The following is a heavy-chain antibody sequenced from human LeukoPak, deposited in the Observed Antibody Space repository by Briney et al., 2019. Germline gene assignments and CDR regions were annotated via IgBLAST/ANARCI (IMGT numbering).Heavy chain of an antibody. Sequence: GSLRLSCAASGFTFSSYAMHWVRQAPGKGLEWVAVISYDGSNKYYADSVKGRFTISRDNSKNTLYLQMNSLRAEDTAVYYCARGPHSGSYYYFDYWGQGTLVTVSS. CDR2: ISYDGSNK. J-gene: IGHJ4*02. V-gene: IGHV3-30-3*01. D-gene: IGHD1-26*01. CDR1: GFTFSSYA. CDR3: ARGPHSGSYYYFDY.